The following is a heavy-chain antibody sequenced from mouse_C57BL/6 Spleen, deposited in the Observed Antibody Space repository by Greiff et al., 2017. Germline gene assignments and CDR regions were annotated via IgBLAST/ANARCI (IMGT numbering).Heavy chain of an antibody. J-gene: IGHJ2*01. Sequence: QVQLQQSGAELVKPGASVKISCKASGYAFSSYWMNWVKQRPGKGLEWIGQIYPGDGDTNYNGKFKGKATLTADNSSSTAYMQLSSLTSEDSAVYFCARSGNWEGDYFDYWGQGTTLTVSS. CDR2: IYPGDGDT. V-gene: IGHV1-80*01. CDR1: GYAFSSYW. D-gene: IGHD4-1*01. CDR3: ARSGNWEGDYFDY.